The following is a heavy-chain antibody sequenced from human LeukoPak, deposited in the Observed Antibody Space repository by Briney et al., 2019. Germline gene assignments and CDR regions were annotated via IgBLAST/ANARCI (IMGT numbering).Heavy chain of an antibody. Sequence: GGSLRLSCGASGFTFEDHGMTWVRQAPGKGLEWVSGINWRGDNTGYADSVKGRFTISRDNAKSSLYLQMSSLRVEDTALYYCARERTEAAGNPSDYWSQGALVTVSS. CDR1: GFTFEDHG. CDR3: ARERTEAAGNPSDY. J-gene: IGHJ4*02. CDR2: INWRGDNT. V-gene: IGHV3-20*04. D-gene: IGHD6-13*01.